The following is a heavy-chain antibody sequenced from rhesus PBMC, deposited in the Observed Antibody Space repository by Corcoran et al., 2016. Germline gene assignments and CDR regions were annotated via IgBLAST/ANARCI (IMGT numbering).Heavy chain of an antibody. Sequence: QVQLQGSGPGLVKPSETLSLTCAGSGGSFRRYWWRWIRPLPGKGLEWIGQINGTSGRTNYPPSLKSRVTFSKDASKNQFSLRLSSVTAADTAVYYCARSFLNRFDVWGPGVLVTVSS. CDR3: ARSFLNRFDV. CDR2: INGTSGRT. CDR1: GGSFRRYW. V-gene: IGHV4-80*01. J-gene: IGHJ5-1*01.